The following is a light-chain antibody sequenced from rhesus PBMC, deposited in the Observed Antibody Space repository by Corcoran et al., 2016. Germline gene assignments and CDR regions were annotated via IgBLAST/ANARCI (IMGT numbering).Light chain of an antibody. CDR3: QQHNSYPWT. V-gene: IGKV1-33*02. Sequence: DIQMTQSPSSLSASVGDRVTITCQASQGISSWLAWYQQKPGKAPKLLIYAASSLQSGVPSRFSGSGSGTDCTLPISSLQPVNLATYYCQQHNSYPWTFDQGTKVEIK. CDR1: QGISSW. CDR2: AAS. J-gene: IGKJ1*01.